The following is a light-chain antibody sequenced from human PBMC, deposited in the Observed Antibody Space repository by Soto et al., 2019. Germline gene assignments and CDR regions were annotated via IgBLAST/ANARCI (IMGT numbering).Light chain of an antibody. CDR2: GAS. CDR3: QQYNNLPPYT. CDR1: QSVSSN. Sequence: EIVMTQSPATLSVSPGERATLSCRASQSVSSNLAWYQQKPGQAPMLLIYGASTRATGIPARFSGSGSGTEFTLTISSLQSVDFAVYYCQQYNNLPPYTFGQGTKLEIK. J-gene: IGKJ2*01. V-gene: IGKV3-15*01.